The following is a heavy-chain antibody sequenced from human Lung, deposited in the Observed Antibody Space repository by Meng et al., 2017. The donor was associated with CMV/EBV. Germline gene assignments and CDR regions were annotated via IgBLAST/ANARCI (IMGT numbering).Heavy chain of an antibody. Sequence: SXXVSXXASGYTFTGYNIHWVRQAPGQGLEWMGWINPNTGDTNYAQKFQGRVTLTGDTSISTAYMELSRLKSDDTAVFFCARLFHTSLGTNYYYGMDVLGQGXTVTVSS. CDR1: GYTFTGYN. CDR2: INPNTGDT. CDR3: ARLFHTSLGTNYYYGMDV. D-gene: IGHD3/OR15-3a*01. V-gene: IGHV1-2*02. J-gene: IGHJ6*02.